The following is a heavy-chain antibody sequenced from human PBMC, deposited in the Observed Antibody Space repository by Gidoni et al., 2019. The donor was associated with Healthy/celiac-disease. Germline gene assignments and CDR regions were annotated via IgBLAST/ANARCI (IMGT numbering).Heavy chain of an antibody. CDR1: GGTFSSYA. Sequence: QVQLVQSGAEVKKPGSSVKVSCKASGGTFSSYAISWVRQAPGQGLEWMGGVIPIFGTANYAQKFQGRVTITADKSTSTAYMELSSLRSEDTAVYYCARDLKEGRLGYCSGGSCYSPTSSGWFDPWGQGTLVTVSS. D-gene: IGHD2-15*01. CDR3: ARDLKEGRLGYCSGGSCYSPTSSGWFDP. J-gene: IGHJ5*02. V-gene: IGHV1-69*06. CDR2: VIPIFGTA.